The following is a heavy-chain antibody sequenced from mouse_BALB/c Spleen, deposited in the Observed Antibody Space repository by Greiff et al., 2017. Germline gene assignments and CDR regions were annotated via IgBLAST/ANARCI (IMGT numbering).Heavy chain of an antibody. CDR3: ARVYDYDGYWYFDV. J-gene: IGHJ1*01. CDR1: GFSLTGYG. D-gene: IGHD2-4*01. CDR2: IWGDGST. Sequence: VMLVESGPGLVAPSQSLSITCTVSGFSLTGYGVNWVRQPPGKGLEWLGMIWGDGSTDYNSALKSRLSISKDNSKSQVFLKMNSLQTDDTARYYCARVYDYDGYWYFDVWGAGTTVTVSS. V-gene: IGHV2-6-7*01.